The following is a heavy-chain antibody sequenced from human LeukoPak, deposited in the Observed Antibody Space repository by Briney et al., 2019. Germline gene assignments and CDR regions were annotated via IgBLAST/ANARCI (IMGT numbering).Heavy chain of an antibody. CDR3: AKSHCSSTSCPDDY. CDR1: GFTFSSYA. D-gene: IGHD2-2*01. Sequence: GGSLRLSCAASGFTFSSYAMSWVRQAPGKGLEWVSAISGSGGSTYYADSVKSRFTISRGNSKNTLYLQMNSLRAEDTAVYYCAKSHCSSTSCPDDYWGQGTLVTVSS. J-gene: IGHJ4*02. V-gene: IGHV3-23*01. CDR2: ISGSGGST.